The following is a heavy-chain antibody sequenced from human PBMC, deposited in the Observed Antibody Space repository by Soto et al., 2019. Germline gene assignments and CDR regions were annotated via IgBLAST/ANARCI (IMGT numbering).Heavy chain of an antibody. D-gene: IGHD3-3*01. Sequence: GGSLRLSCAASGFTFSSYWMHWVRQAPGKGLVWVSRINSDGSSTSYADSVKGRFTISRDNAKSTLYLQMNSLRAEDTAVYYCAREGYDFWSGYHLPHYYYGMDVWGQGATVTVSS. CDR3: AREGYDFWSGYHLPHYYYGMDV. J-gene: IGHJ6*02. CDR1: GFTFSSYW. V-gene: IGHV3-74*01. CDR2: INSDGSST.